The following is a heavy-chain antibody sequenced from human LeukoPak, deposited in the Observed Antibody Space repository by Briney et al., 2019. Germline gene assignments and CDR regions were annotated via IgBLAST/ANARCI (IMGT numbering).Heavy chain of an antibody. D-gene: IGHD2-2*01. V-gene: IGHV1-46*03. CDR2: INPSGGST. CDR1: GYTFTSYY. Sequence: AASVKVSCKASGYTFTSYYMHWVRQAPGQGLEWMGIINPSGGSTSYAQKFQGRVTMTGDTSTSTVYMELSSLRSEDTAVYYCARDLVVPAEDETDPEGQAWGQGTLVTVSS. J-gene: IGHJ4*02. CDR3: ARDLVVPAEDETDPEGQA.